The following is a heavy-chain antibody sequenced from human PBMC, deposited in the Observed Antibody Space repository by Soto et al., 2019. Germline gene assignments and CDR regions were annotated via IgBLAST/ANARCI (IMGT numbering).Heavy chain of an antibody. D-gene: IGHD7-27*01. CDR3: VRDLLGSGGHFDY. CDR2: IWYDGSNT. V-gene: IGHV3-33*01. CDR1: GFIFSSFG. J-gene: IGHJ4*02. Sequence: GGSLRLSCAASGFIFSSFGMHWVRQAPGRGLEWVAHIWYDGSNTYYADSVKGRFTISRDNSRNTVYLQMNSLRAEDTAVYHCVRDLLGSGGHFDYWGQGTPVTVSS.